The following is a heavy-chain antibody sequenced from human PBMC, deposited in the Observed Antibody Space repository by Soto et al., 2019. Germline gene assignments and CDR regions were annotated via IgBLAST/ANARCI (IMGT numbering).Heavy chain of an antibody. Sequence: QITLKESGPTLVKPTQTLTLTCTFSGFSLSTSGVGVGWIRQPPGKALEWLALIYWNDDKRYSPSLKSRLTITKDTSKNQVVLTMTNMDPVDTATYYCAHRDSSGYAPILDYWGQGTLVTVSS. V-gene: IGHV2-5*01. D-gene: IGHD3-22*01. J-gene: IGHJ4*02. CDR2: IYWNDDK. CDR3: AHRDSSGYAPILDY. CDR1: GFSLSTSGVG.